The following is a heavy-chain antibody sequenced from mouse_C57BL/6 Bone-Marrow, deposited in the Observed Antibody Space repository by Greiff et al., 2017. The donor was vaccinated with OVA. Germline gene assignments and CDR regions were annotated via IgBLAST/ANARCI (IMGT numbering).Heavy chain of an antibody. CDR1: GYTFTSYW. CDR3: ARRDDGTPYWYFDV. Sequence: VQLQQPGAELVKPGASVKLSCKASGYTFTSYWLHWVKQRPGRGLEWIGRIDPNSGGNKYNEKFKSKATLNVDKPSSTAYMQLSSLTSEDSAVYYWARRDDGTPYWYFDVWGTGTTVTFSS. CDR2: IDPNSGGN. J-gene: IGHJ1*03. V-gene: IGHV1-72*01. D-gene: IGHD2-14*01.